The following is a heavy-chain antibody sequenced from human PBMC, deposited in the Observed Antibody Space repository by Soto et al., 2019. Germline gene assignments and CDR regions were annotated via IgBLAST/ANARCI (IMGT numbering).Heavy chain of an antibody. CDR3: AKDFGSGWFDP. CDR1: GFTFSSYG. CDR2: ISYDGSNK. V-gene: IGHV3-30*18. Sequence: GGSLRLSCAASGFTFSSYGMHWVRQAPGKGLEWVAVISYDGSNKYYADSVKGRFTISRDNSKNTLYLQMNSLRAEDTAVYYCAKDFGSGWFDPWGQGTTVTVSS. J-gene: IGHJ5*02. D-gene: IGHD3-10*01.